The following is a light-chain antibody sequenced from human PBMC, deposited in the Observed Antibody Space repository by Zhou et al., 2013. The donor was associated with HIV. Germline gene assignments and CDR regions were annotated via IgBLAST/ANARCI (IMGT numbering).Light chain of an antibody. CDR2: GAS. CDR3: QQYGSSPYT. J-gene: IGKJ2*01. CDR1: QNIGRN. V-gene: IGKV3-15*01. Sequence: EIVMTQSPVTLSVSPGERATLSCTASQNIGRNLAWYQQKPGQGPRLLIYGASTRASGVAARFSGTGSGSEFTLTVTPLEPEDSGVYYCQQYGSSPYTFGQGTKLEIK.